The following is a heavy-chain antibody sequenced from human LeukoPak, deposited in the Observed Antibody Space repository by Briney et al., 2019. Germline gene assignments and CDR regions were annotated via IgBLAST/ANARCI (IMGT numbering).Heavy chain of an antibody. J-gene: IGHJ3*02. CDR2: IKQDGSDK. D-gene: IGHD3-16*01. Sequence: GGSLRLSCAASGFTFSSYWMNWVRQAPGKGLEWVANIKQDGSDKYYVDSVKGRFTISRDNAKNSLYPQMNSLRAEDTAVYFCARDLLGPFDIWGQGTMVTVSS. CDR1: GFTFSSYW. V-gene: IGHV3-7*04. CDR3: ARDLLGPFDI.